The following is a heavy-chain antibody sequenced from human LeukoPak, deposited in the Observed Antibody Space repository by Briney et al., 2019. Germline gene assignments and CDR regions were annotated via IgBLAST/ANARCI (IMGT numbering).Heavy chain of an antibody. V-gene: IGHV4-59*08. J-gene: IGHJ4*02. CDR2: IYYTGAT. D-gene: IGHD5-18*01. CDR3: ARAGNSFNTGYYLDY. Sequence: PSETLSLTCTVSGGSISNYYWTWIRQPPGKGLEWIGYIYYTGATYYDPSLKSPVTMSLDTSKNQFSLKLNSVTAADTAVYYCARAGNSFNTGYYLDYWGQGTLVTVSS. CDR1: GGSISNYY.